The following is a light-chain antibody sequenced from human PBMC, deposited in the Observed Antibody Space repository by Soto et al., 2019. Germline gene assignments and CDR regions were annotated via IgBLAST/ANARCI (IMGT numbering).Light chain of an antibody. V-gene: IGLV2-8*01. J-gene: IGLJ1*01. CDR2: EVT. CDR3: SSYAGSNNFDV. Sequence: QPVLTQPPSASGSPGQSVTISCTGTSSDVGGYNYVSWYQQHPGKAPKLVIYEVTKRPSGVPDRFSGSKSGNTASLTVSGLQAEDEADYYCSSYAGSNNFDVFGPGTKVTVL. CDR1: SSDVGGYNY.